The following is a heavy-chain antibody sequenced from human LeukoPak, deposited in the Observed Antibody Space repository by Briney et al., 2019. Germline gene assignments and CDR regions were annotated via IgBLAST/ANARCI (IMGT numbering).Heavy chain of an antibody. CDR2: ICYSGST. CDR3: ARQKYYYDSSGYYYGGYFDL. D-gene: IGHD3-22*01. Sequence: SETLSLTCTVSGGSISSYYWSWIRQPPGKGLEWIGYICYSGSTNYNPSLKGRVNISVDTSKNQFSLKLSSVTAADTAVYYCARQKYYYDSSGYYYGGYFDLWGRCTLVTVSS. V-gene: IGHV4-59*08. J-gene: IGHJ2*01. CDR1: GGSISSYY.